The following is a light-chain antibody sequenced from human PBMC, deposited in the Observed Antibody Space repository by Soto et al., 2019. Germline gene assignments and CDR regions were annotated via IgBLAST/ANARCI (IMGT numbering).Light chain of an antibody. CDR2: EVS. J-gene: IGLJ3*02. CDR1: SSDVGGYNY. CDR3: TSSTSINTWV. Sequence: QSALTQHDSVSGSPGQSITISCTGTSSDVGGYNYVSWYQQHPGKAPKLMIYEVSNRPSGFSNRFSGSKSGNTASLTISGLQAEDEADYYCTSSTSINTWVVGGGTKLTVL. V-gene: IGLV2-14*01.